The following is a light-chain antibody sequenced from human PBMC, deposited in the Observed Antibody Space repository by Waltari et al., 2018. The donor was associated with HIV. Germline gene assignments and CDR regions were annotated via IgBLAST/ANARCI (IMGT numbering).Light chain of an antibody. V-gene: IGLV2-23*02. J-gene: IGLJ2*01. CDR2: EVN. CDR3: CSYAGSSNVV. CDR1: STNIGSYNL. Sequence: QSALTQSASVSGSPGQSITISCTGTSTNIGSYNLFSWYQQHPGKAPKVIIYEVNKRPSGVSNRFSGSTSGSTASLTISGLKAEDEADYYCCSYAGSSNVVFGGGTKLTVL.